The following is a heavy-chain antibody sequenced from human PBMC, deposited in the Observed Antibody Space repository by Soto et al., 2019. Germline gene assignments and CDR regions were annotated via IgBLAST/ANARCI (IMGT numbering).Heavy chain of an antibody. CDR2: IHYSGNT. Sequence: QVQLQESGPGLVKPSQTLSLTCTVSGDSIGTGGYYWDWIRQHPGKGPEWIGYIHYSGNTYYNPSLKSRFTISLDTSKNQFSLHLSSVTAADTAVYSCATNHDDISGRTPLLFDSWGQGTLVTVSS. D-gene: IGHD3-22*01. V-gene: IGHV4-31*03. CDR3: ATNHDDISGRTPLLFDS. CDR1: GDSIGTGGYY. J-gene: IGHJ4*02.